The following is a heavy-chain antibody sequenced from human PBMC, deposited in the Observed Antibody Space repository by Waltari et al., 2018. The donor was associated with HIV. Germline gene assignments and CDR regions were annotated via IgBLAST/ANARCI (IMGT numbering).Heavy chain of an antibody. V-gene: IGHV3-15*01. D-gene: IGHD3-10*01. Sequence: EVQLVESGGDLLKPGGCLRLSCAASGITLHSVWMSWGRQAPGKGLEWVGRIKTKGDGGATDYAAAVKGRFTISRDDSKNTVYLQMNSLKIEDTAVYYCTSEEDYGSGSHFDYWGQGTLVTVSS. CDR3: TSEEDYGSGSHFDY. CDR2: IKTKGDGGAT. J-gene: IGHJ4*02. CDR1: GITLHSVW.